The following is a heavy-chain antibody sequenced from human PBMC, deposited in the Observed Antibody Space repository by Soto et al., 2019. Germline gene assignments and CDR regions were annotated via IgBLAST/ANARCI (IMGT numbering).Heavy chain of an antibody. D-gene: IGHD3-22*01. CDR2: INPTPGST. Sequence: QVQLVQSGAEVKKPGSSVKVSCKASGGTFSSYAISWVRQAPGQGLEWMGFINPTPGSTSYAQKFQGRVTMTRDTSTSTVYMDLSSLRSEDTAVYYCARNDNSGLDYWGQGSLVTVSS. CDR1: GGTFSSYA. J-gene: IGHJ4*02. CDR3: ARNDNSGLDY. V-gene: IGHV1-46*01.